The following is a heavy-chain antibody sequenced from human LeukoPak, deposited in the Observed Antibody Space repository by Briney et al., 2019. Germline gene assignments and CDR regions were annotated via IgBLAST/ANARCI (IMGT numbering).Heavy chain of an antibody. J-gene: IGHJ4*02. CDR3: ARAYSSGYNDY. D-gene: IGHD6-19*01. CDR1: GYSISSGYY. V-gene: IGHV4-38-2*02. CDR2: IYHSGST. Sequence: PSETLSLTCTVSGYSISSGYYWGWIRQPPGKGLEWIGSIYHSGSTYYNPSLKSRVTISVDTSKNQFSLKLSSVTAADTAVYYCARAYSSGYNDYWGQGTLVTVSS.